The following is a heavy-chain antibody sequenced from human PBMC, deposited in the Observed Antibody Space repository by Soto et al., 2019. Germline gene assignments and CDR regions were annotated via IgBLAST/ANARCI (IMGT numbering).Heavy chain of an antibody. J-gene: IGHJ4*02. CDR3: VRDFCEDGGCYGDY. V-gene: IGHV1-46*01. CDR1: GYTFANYF. D-gene: IGHD3-22*01. Sequence: QVQLVQSGAEVKKPGASVKVSCKASGYTFANYFMNWVRQTPGQGLEWMGIIDPSAGSTSYAQKFQGRVTMSRDTSTSTVYMELSSLRSEDTAVYYCVRDFCEDGGCYGDYWGQGTLVTVSS. CDR2: IDPSAGST.